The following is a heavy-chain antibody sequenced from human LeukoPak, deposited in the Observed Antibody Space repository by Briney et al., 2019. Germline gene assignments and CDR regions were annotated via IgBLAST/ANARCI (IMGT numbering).Heavy chain of an antibody. J-gene: IGHJ4*02. CDR2: IYPGDSHT. D-gene: IGHD6-13*01. V-gene: IGHV5-51*01. CDR1: GYRFTSYW. CDR3: ARQGAAAGPDYFDY. Sequence: GESLKISCQGSGYRFTSYWIAWVRQMPGKGLEWMGIIYPGDSHTKYSPSFQGQVTISADKSISTAYLQWSSLKASDTAMYYCARQGAAAGPDYFDYWGQGTLVTVSS.